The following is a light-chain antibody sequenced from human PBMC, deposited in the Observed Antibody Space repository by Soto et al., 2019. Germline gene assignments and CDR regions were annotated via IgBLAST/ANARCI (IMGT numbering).Light chain of an antibody. CDR3: QQYNTYRT. J-gene: IGKJ1*01. CDR2: KAS. Sequence: DIQMTQYPSTLPASVGDRVTITCRASQSISSWLAWYQQKPGNAPKLLVYKASSLESGVPSRFSGSGSGTEFTLTIGSLQPDEFATYYCQQYNTYRTFGQGTKVEIK. V-gene: IGKV1-5*03. CDR1: QSISSW.